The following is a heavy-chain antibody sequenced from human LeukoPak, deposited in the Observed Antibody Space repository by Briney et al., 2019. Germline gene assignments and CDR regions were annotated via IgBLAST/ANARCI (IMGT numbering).Heavy chain of an antibody. V-gene: IGHV3-66*01. CDR3: ARERATSGYYLAY. D-gene: IGHD5-12*01. CDR1: GFTVSTKY. CDR2: LYSSGTT. J-gene: IGHJ4*02. Sequence: PGGSLRPSCVVSGFTVSTKYMNWVRQAPGKGLEWVSVLYSSGTTYYADSVKGRFSISRDSSENTLYLQMNSLRVEDTGVYYCARERATSGYYLAYWGQGTLVTVSS.